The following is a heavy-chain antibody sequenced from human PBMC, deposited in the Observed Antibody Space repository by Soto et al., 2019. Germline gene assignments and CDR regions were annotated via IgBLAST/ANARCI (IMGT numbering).Heavy chain of an antibody. Sequence: QVQLQESGPGLVKPSGTLSLTCVVSGGSIGSSHWWSWVRQSPGKGLEWIGEIFPGESTNYNPSLKSRVTISIDRSKNQFSLRLTSVTAADTAVYYCARSGGARFSSWGQGTLVTVSS. CDR3: ARSGGARFSS. CDR1: GGSIGSSHW. CDR2: IFPGEST. V-gene: IGHV4-4*02. J-gene: IGHJ5*02. D-gene: IGHD3-16*01.